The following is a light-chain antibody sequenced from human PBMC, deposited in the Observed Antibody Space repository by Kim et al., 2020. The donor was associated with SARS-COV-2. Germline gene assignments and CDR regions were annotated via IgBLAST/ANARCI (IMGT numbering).Light chain of an antibody. CDR3: QQFDTLPLT. J-gene: IGKJ4*01. CDR2: DAS. Sequence: ASVGDRITITCLASHDINIFLNLYQQKPGEAPKLLISDASSLETGLPSRFSGSSSGTYFTFTISSLQPGDVATYYCQQFDTLPLTFGGGTKVDIK. CDR1: HDINIF. V-gene: IGKV1-33*01.